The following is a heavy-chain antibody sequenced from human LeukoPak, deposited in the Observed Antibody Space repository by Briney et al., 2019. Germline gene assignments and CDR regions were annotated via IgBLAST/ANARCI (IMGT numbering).Heavy chain of an antibody. V-gene: IGHV3-23*01. D-gene: IGHD6-13*01. CDR2: ISAGGGST. CDR1: GLTFSDYS. J-gene: IGHJ4*02. CDR3: AKDAAGPEY. Sequence: GGSLRLSCAVSGLTFSDYSMTWVRQAPGKGLFWVSGISAGGGSTYYADSVKGRFTISRDNSRNTLYLQMNSLSAEDTAVYYCAKDAAGPEYWGQGTLVTVSS.